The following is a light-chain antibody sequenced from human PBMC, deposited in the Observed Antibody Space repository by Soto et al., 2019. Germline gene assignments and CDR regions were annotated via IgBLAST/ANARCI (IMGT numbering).Light chain of an antibody. CDR2: DAS. V-gene: IGKV3-11*01. CDR1: QRVSSY. J-gene: IGKJ1*01. Sequence: EIVLTQSPATLSLSPGERATLACRARQRVSSYLAWYQQQPGQAPRLLIYDASHRATGIPARFSGSGSGPDCTLPISSLEPEDFAVYYCQQRSNWPWTFGQGTKVEIK. CDR3: QQRSNWPWT.